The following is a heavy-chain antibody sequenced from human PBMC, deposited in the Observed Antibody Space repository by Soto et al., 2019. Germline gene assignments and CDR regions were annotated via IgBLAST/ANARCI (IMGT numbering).Heavy chain of an antibody. CDR2: IKQDGSEK. CDR1: GFTSSNYW. CDR3: AGSSSSWGV. J-gene: IGHJ6*04. V-gene: IGHV3-7*01. D-gene: IGHD6-13*01. Sequence: EVQVVESGGGLVQPGGSLRLSCVASGFTSSNYWMNWVRQAPGKGLEWVANIKQDGSEKNYVDSVKGRFTISRDNAKNSLYLQLNSLRAEDTAVDYCAGSSSSWGVWGKGTKVTVAS.